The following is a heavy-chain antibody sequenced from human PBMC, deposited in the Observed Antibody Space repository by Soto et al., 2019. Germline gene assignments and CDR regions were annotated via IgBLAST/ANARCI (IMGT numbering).Heavy chain of an antibody. V-gene: IGHV4-4*02. CDR2: VYHSGST. Sequence: QVQLQESGPGLVKPSGTLSLTCAVSSGSISSSNWWRWFRQTPGKGLEWIGEVYHSGSTKYNPSLQGGVTIAVGKSKHEFYLKLSSVAATDTAVYYCARVSGALWFGQLRGDDYDYMVVWGKGTTVTVSS. J-gene: IGHJ6*03. CDR3: ARVSGALWFGQLRGDDYDYMVV. D-gene: IGHD3-10*01. CDR1: SGSISSSNW.